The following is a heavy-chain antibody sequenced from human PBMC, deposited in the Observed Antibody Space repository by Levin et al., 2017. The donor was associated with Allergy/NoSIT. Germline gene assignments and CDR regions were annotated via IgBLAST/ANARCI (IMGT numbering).Heavy chain of an antibody. Sequence: GSLRLSCAASGFTFSRYGMHWVRQAPGKGLEWVAVIWYDGSHKYYADSVKGRFSISRDNSKNTLYLQMNSLRAEDTAVYYCARDLAFDYWGQGTLVTVSS. CDR1: GFTFSRYG. CDR2: IWYDGSHK. V-gene: IGHV3-33*01. D-gene: IGHD3-16*01. CDR3: ARDLAFDY. J-gene: IGHJ4*02.